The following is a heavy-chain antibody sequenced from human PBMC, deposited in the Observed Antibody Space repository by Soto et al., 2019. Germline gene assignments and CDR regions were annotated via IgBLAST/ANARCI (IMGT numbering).Heavy chain of an antibody. D-gene: IGHD2-15*01. V-gene: IGHV3-48*03. J-gene: IGHJ6*02. CDR3: AKEGTPRYCSGGSCYSSAYGMDV. CDR2: ISSSGSTI. Sequence: PGGSLRLSCAASGFTFSSYEMNWVRQAPGKGLEWVSYISSSGSTIYYADSVKGRFTISRDNAKNSLYLQMNSLRAEDTAVYYCAKEGTPRYCSGGSCYSSAYGMDVWGQGTTVTVSS. CDR1: GFTFSSYE.